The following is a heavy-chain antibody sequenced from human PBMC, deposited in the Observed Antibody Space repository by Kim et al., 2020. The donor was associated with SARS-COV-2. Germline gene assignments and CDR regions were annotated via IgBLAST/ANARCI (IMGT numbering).Heavy chain of an antibody. CDR3: ARLDWGFPAYYFDY. V-gene: IGHV5-51*01. CDR2: INPGDSET. Sequence: GESLKISCKPSGYSFTNYWIGWVRQMPGKGLEWMGIINPGDSETKYSPSFQGQVTISADKSISTAYLQWSGLKASDTAMYYCARLDWGFPAYYFDYWGQGTLVTVSS. D-gene: IGHD3-9*01. J-gene: IGHJ4*02. CDR1: GYSFTNYW.